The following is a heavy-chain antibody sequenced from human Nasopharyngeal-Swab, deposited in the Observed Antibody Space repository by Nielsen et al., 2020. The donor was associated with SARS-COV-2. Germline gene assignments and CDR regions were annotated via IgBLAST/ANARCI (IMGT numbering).Heavy chain of an antibody. CDR1: GYVFTGYG. CDR3: ARDSLLYCNSLTCSGVEGFDL. J-gene: IGHJ3*01. V-gene: IGHV1-18*01. CDR2: ISVHNDRT. Sequence: ASVKVSCKTSGYVFTGYGLSWVRQAPAQGLEWMGWISVHNDRTNYAQKFQGRVTVTADTSTYTAYMELRSLRSDDTAVYYCARDSLLYCNSLTCSGVEGFDLWGQGTMVIVSS. D-gene: IGHD2/OR15-2a*01.